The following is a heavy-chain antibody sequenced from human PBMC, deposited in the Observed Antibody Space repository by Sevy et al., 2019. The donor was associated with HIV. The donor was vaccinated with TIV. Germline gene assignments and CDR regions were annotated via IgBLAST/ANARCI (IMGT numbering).Heavy chain of an antibody. Sequence: ASVKVSCKASGYTFTGYYMHWVRQAPGQGLEWMGRINPNSGGTNDAQKFQGRVTMTRDTSISTAYMELSRLRSDDTAVYYCARDGPPHYDILTGYDWFDPWGQGTLVTVSS. CDR3: ARDGPPHYDILTGYDWFDP. J-gene: IGHJ5*02. CDR1: GYTFTGYY. CDR2: INPNSGGT. V-gene: IGHV1-2*06. D-gene: IGHD3-9*01.